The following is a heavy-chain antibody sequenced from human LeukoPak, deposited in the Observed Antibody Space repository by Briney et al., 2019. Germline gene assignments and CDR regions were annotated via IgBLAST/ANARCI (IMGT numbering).Heavy chain of an antibody. CDR2: IYYSGSS. CDR1: GGSISSYY. D-gene: IGHD3-3*01. Sequence: SETLSLTCTVSGGSISSYYWSWIRQPPGKGLEWIGYIYYSGSSNYNPSLKSRVTISVDTSKNQFSLKLSSVTAADTAVYYCARGYDFWSDYYFDYWGQGTLVTVSS. CDR3: ARGYDFWSDYYFDY. V-gene: IGHV4-59*01. J-gene: IGHJ4*02.